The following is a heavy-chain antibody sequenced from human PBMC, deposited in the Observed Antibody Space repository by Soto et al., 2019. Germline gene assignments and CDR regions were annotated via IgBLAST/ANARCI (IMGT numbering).Heavy chain of an antibody. CDR3: ARRGSGSYYDY. V-gene: IGHV3-23*01. CDR1: GFTFSSYA. Sequence: EVQLLESGGGLVQPGGSLRLSCAASGFTFSSYAMRWVRQAPGKGLEWVSAISGSGDSTYYADSVKGRFTISRDNSKNTLYLQMNGLRAEDTAKYYCARRGSGSYYDYWGQGTLVTVSS. D-gene: IGHD1-26*01. CDR2: ISGSGDST. J-gene: IGHJ4*02.